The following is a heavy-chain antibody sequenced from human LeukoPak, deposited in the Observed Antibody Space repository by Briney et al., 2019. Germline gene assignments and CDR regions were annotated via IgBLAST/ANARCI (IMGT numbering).Heavy chain of an antibody. D-gene: IGHD2-15*01. J-gene: IGHJ3*02. V-gene: IGHV3-53*01. CDR2: IYSGGST. CDR1: GFTVSSNY. Sequence: GGSLRLSCAASGFTVSSNYMSWVRQAPGKGLEWVSVIYSGGSTYYADSVKGRFTISRDNSKNTLYLQMNSLRAEDTAVYYCARSTAAKAFDIWGQGTMVTVSS. CDR3: ARSTAAKAFDI.